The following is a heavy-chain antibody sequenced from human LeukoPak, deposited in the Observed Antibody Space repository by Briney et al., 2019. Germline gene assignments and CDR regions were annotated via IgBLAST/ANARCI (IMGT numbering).Heavy chain of an antibody. J-gene: IGHJ4*02. D-gene: IGHD2-15*01. Sequence: GGSLRLSCAASGFTFSSYWMSWVRQAPGKGLEWVANIKQDGSEKYYVDSVKGRFTISRDNAKNSLYLQMNSLRAEDTAVYYCARVWVVAATHPFDYWGQGTLVTVSS. V-gene: IGHV3-7*01. CDR3: ARVWVVAATHPFDY. CDR2: IKQDGSEK. CDR1: GFTFSSYW.